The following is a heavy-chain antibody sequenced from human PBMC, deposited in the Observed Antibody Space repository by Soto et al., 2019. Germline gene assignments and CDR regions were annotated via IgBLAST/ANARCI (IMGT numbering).Heavy chain of an antibody. V-gene: IGHV3-21*01. D-gene: IGHD3-10*01. CDR3: ARDGPNYYGSGSYYMARGPRSWFDP. CDR1: GFTFSIYS. CDR2: ISSSSSYI. J-gene: IGHJ5*02. Sequence: PGGSLRLSCAASGFTFSIYSMNWVRQAPGKGLEWVSSISSSSSYIYYADSVKGRFTISRDNAKNSLYLQMNSLRAEDTAVYYCARDGPNYYGSGSYYMARGPRSWFDPWGQGTLVTVSS.